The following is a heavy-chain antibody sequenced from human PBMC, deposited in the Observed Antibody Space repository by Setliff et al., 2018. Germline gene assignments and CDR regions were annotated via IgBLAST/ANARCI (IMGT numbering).Heavy chain of an antibody. CDR2: IRSKAYGGTT. V-gene: IGHV3-49*04. Sequence: LRLSCAASGFTFSSYEMNWVRQAPGKGLEWVGFIRSKAYGGTTEYAASVKGRFTISRDDSKSIAYLQMNSLKTEDTAVYYCTVAPGYCSGGSCSYYYYYGMDVWGQGTTVTVSS. D-gene: IGHD2-15*01. CDR1: GFTFSSYE. J-gene: IGHJ6*02. CDR3: TVAPGYCSGGSCSYYYYYGMDV.